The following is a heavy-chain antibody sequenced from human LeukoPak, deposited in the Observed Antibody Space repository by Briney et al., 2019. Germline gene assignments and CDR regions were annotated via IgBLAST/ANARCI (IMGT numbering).Heavy chain of an antibody. V-gene: IGHV3-53*01. CDR2: IYSGGST. CDR3: ARVNAGYYYYMDV. CDR1: GFTFSSYY. Sequence: GGSLRLSCAASGFTFSSYYMSWVRQAPGKGLEWVSVIYSGGSTYYADSVEGRFTIFRDNSENTLYLQRNGLRAEDTGVYYCARVNAGYYYYMDVWGKGTTVTVSS. D-gene: IGHD3-10*01. J-gene: IGHJ6*03.